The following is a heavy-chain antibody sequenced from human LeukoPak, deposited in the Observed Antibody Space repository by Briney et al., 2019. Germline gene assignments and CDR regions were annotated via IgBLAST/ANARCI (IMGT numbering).Heavy chain of an antibody. J-gene: IGHJ4*02. D-gene: IGHD3-10*01. Sequence: GGSLSLSCAASEFTCSSYGSHRVRQAPGKGLEWVAFIRNDGSNTFYGDSVKGRFTISRDNSKNTLYLQMNSLRTEDTAVYYCAKDRYNGSGTYSFDYWGQGTLVTVSS. CDR1: EFTCSSYG. CDR3: AKDRYNGSGTYSFDY. V-gene: IGHV3-30*02. CDR2: IRNDGSNT.